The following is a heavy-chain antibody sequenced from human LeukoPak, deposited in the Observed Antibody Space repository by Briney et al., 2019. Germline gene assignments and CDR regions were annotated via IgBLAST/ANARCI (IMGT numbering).Heavy chain of an antibody. V-gene: IGHV3-48*03. D-gene: IGHD3-10*02. CDR1: GFTFSSYE. CDR2: ISSSGSTI. CDR3: AELGITMIGGV. J-gene: IGHJ6*04. Sequence: GGSLRLSCTASGFTFSSYEMNWVRQAPGKGLEWVSYISSSGSTIYYTDSVKGRFTISRDNAKNSLYLQMNSLRAEDTAVYYCAELGITMIGGVWGKGTTVTISS.